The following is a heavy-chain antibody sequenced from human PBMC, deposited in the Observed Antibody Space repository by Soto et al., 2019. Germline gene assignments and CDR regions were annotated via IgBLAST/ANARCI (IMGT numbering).Heavy chain of an antibody. Sequence: QDQLVQSGVEVKKPGASVKVSCKASGYSFTNYGITWVRQAPGQGFEWMGWIGAYNGNTNYAQKFKGRFPKTKNAPGETAYWRWRSLRQTDPTGYYWPGVLGRAPPVAGNTHYYYYMDVWGKGTTVTVSS. V-gene: IGHV1-18*01. J-gene: IGHJ6*03. CDR2: IGAYNGNT. CDR1: GYSFTNYG. D-gene: IGHD6-19*01. CDR3: PGVLGRAPPVAGNTHYYYYMDV.